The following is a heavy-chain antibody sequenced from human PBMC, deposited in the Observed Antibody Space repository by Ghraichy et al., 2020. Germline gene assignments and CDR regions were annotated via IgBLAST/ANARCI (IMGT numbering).Heavy chain of an antibody. CDR2: INQDGREK. V-gene: IGHV3-7*03. D-gene: IGHD3-10*01. CDR1: GLMFSSYW. Sequence: LSLTCTASGLMFSSYWMTWVRQAPGKGLEWVANINQDGREKYYAGSVKGRFTIFRDNAKSSLYLQMNILSAEDTAVYYCSSGDTFDIWGRGTMVTVSS. J-gene: IGHJ3*02. CDR3: SSGDTFDI.